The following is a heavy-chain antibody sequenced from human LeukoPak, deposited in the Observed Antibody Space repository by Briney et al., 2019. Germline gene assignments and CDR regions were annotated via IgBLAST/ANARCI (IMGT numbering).Heavy chain of an antibody. Sequence: SQTLSLTCPVSGGSISSGGYYWSWIRQHPGKGLEWIGYIFYSGSTYYNPSLKSRVTISVDTSKSQFSLKLSSVTAADTAVYYCARKESGQLVRGAFDIWGQGTMVTVSS. CDR2: IFYSGST. D-gene: IGHD6-6*01. V-gene: IGHV4-31*03. CDR1: GGSISSGGYY. CDR3: ARKESGQLVRGAFDI. J-gene: IGHJ3*02.